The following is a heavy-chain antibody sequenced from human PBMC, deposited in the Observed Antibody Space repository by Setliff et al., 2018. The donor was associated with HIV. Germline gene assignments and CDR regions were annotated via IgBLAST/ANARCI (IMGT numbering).Heavy chain of an antibody. V-gene: IGHV3-49*02. CDR2: IRSKACGGTT. CDR3: TRSGYCTNGVCYPYYFDY. J-gene: IGHJ4*02. D-gene: IGHD2-8*01. Sequence: WIRQPPGKGLEWVGFIRSKACGGTTEYAASVKGRFTISRDDSKSIAYLQMNSLKTEDTAVYYCTRSGYCTNGVCYPYYFDYWGQGTLVTVSS.